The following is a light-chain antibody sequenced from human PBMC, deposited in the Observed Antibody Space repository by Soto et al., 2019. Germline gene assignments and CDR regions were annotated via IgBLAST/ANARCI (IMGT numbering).Light chain of an antibody. V-gene: IGKV3-15*01. Sequence: EIVMTQSPATLSVSPGERATLSCRAGQSFSSSLACYQQKPGQAPRLLIYGAATRATGIPARFSGSGSGTDFTLTISSLQSEDFAVYYCQQYSNWPPITFGQGTRLEIK. CDR3: QQYSNWPPIT. CDR1: QSFSSS. CDR2: GAA. J-gene: IGKJ5*01.